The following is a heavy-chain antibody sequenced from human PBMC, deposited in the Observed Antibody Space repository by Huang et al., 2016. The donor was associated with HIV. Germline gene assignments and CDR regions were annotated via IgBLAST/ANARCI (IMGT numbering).Heavy chain of an antibody. D-gene: IGHD3-10*01. CDR2: ISYDGREK. Sequence: QVQLVESGGGVVQPGRSLRLTCAASGFTFSTYGMHWVRQAPGKRLWLVTVISYDGREKYDADSLKGRFTSSRDYSNNTLYLQMNSLRAGDTAVYYCVKDQGHTFMVRYHFDFWGQGTLVTVSS. CDR3: VKDQGHTFMVRYHFDF. CDR1: GFTFSTYG. V-gene: IGHV3-30*18. J-gene: IGHJ4*02.